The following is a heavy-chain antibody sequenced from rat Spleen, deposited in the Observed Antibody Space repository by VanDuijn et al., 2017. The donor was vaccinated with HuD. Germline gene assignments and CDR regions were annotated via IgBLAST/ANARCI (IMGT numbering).Heavy chain of an antibody. Sequence: EVQLVESGGGLVHPGRSLKLSCVTSGFTFNYYWMTWVRQAPTKGLEWVAYITTGGDNTYYRDSVKGRFTISRDDTKNTLYLQMDSLRSEDTATYYCTTKGRIAVIGFAYWGQGTLVTVSS. V-gene: IGHV5-27*01. D-gene: IGHD1-2*01. J-gene: IGHJ3*01. CDR2: ITTGGDNT. CDR3: TTKGRIAVIGFAY. CDR1: GFTFNYYW.